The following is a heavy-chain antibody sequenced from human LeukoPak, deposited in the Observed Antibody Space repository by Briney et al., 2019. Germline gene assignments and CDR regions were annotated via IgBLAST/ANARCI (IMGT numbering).Heavy chain of an antibody. CDR3: AKGSRDSRPYYFDF. V-gene: IGHV3-23*01. D-gene: IGHD3-10*01. J-gene: IGHJ4*02. CDR2: ITGGGGDT. CDR1: GFTFNNYA. Sequence: GGSLRLSCAASGFTFNNYAMSWVRQAPGKGLEWVSAITGGGGDTYHADSVKGRFTISRDNSKNTLYLQMNSLRAEDMAVYYCAKGSRDSRPYYFDFWGRGTPVTVSS.